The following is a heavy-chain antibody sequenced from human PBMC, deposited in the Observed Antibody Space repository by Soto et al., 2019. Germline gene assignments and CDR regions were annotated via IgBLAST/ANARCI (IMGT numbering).Heavy chain of an antibody. CDR1: SGSISSNKW. V-gene: IGHV4-4*02. CDR2: IFQSGST. J-gene: IGHJ6*03. Sequence: QVQLQESGPGLVKPSGTLSLTCDVSSGSISSNKWWIWVRQPPGKGLEWIGEIFQSGSTNYSPSLKSRVTISVDSSKNQFSLKVSSVTAADTAVYYCARSGSGYYYMDVWGKGTTVTVSS. CDR3: ARSGSGYYYMDV. D-gene: IGHD3-22*01.